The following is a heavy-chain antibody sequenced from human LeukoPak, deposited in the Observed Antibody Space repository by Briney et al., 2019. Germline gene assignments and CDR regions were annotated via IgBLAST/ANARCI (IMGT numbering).Heavy chain of an antibody. CDR3: ARELSPPWNGIAAAAPGHYYYMDV. CDR2: IYYSGST. J-gene: IGHJ6*03. V-gene: IGHV4-31*03. CDR1: GGSISSGGYY. D-gene: IGHD6-13*01. Sequence: PSETLSLTCTVSGGSISSGGYYWSWIRQHPGKGLEWIGYIYYSGSTYYNPSLKSRVTISVDTSKNQFSLKLSSVTAADTAVYYCARELSPPWNGIAAAAPGHYYYMDVWGKGTTVTVSS.